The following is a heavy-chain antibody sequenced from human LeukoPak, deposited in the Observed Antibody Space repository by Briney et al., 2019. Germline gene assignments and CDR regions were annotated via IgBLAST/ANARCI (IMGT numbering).Heavy chain of an antibody. D-gene: IGHD4-17*01. CDR1: GFTFSGYS. V-gene: IGHV3-48*02. CDR2: ISSSSSTT. J-gene: IGHJ4*02. CDR3: ARVTLYGESALDY. Sequence: GGSLRLSCAASGFTFSGYSMNWVRQAPGKGLEWVSYISSSSSTTSYADSVKGRFTISRDNAKNSLYLQVNSLRDEDTAVYYCARVTLYGESALDYWGQGALVTVSS.